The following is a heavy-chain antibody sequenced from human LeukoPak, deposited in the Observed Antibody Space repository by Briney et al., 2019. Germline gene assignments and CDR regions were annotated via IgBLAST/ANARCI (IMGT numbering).Heavy chain of an antibody. D-gene: IGHD5-12*01. CDR3: ARQRTYGGYANSPYNWFDP. CDR1: GYSFTSYW. V-gene: IGHV5-51*01. CDR2: IYPGDSDT. Sequence: GESLKISCKGSGYSFTSYWIGWVRQMPGKGLEWMGIIYPGDSDTRYSPSFQGQVTISADKSISTAYLQWSSLKASDTAMYYCARQRTYGGYANSPYNWFDPWGQGTLVTVSS. J-gene: IGHJ5*02.